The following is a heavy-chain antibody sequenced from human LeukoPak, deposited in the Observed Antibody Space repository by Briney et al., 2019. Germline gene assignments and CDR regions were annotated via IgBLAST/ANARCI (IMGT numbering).Heavy chain of an antibody. V-gene: IGHV3-74*01. CDR2: IDSDGSTT. D-gene: IGHD2-2*01. CDR1: GFTLSSYW. J-gene: IGHJ4*02. CDR3: ARGLTLLGYCSSTSCLMNY. Sequence: GGSLRLSCAVSGFTLSSYWMHWLRHARGEGVVGVARIDSDGSTTDYADSVKGRFTISRDNANNTLYLQMNSLRAEDAGVYYCARGLTLLGYCSSTSCLMNYWGQGTLVTVSS.